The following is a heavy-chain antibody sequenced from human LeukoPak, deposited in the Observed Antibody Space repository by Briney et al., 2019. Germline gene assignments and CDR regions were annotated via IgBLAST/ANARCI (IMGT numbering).Heavy chain of an antibody. CDR3: ARGVTMVRGVIPADPFDI. Sequence: SGTLSLTCAVSGGSISSTNLWNWVRQPPGKGLEWIGETNHSGSTNYNPSLKSRVTISVDTSKNQFSLKLSSVTAADTAVYYCARGVTMVRGVIPADPFDIWGQGTMVTVPT. D-gene: IGHD3-10*01. J-gene: IGHJ3*02. CDR2: TNHSGST. CDR1: GGSISSTNL. V-gene: IGHV4-4*02.